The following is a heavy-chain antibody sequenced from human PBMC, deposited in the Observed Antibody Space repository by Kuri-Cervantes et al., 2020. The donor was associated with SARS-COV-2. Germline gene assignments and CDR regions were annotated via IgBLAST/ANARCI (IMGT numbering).Heavy chain of an antibody. Sequence: GGSLRLSCAASGFTFSSYGMHWVRQAPGKGLEWVAFIRYDGSNKYYADSVKGRFTISRDNSKNTLYLQMNSLRVEDTAVYYCAKGKGSYYYYMDVWGKGTTVTVSS. J-gene: IGHJ6*03. V-gene: IGHV3-30*02. CDR1: GFTFSSYG. CDR2: IRYDGSNK. CDR3: AKGKGSYYYYMDV.